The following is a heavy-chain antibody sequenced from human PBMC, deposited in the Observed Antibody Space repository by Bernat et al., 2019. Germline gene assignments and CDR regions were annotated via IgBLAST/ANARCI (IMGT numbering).Heavy chain of an antibody. Sequence: QVQLVESGGGVVQPGRSLRLSCAASGFTFSSYAMHWVRQAPGKGLEWVAVISYDGSNKYYADSVKGRFTISRDNSKNTLYLQMNSLRAGDTAVYYCESTAAGLDYWGQGTLVTVSS. J-gene: IGHJ4*02. D-gene: IGHD6-13*01. CDR3: ESTAAGLDY. V-gene: IGHV3-30-3*01. CDR2: ISYDGSNK. CDR1: GFTFSSYA.